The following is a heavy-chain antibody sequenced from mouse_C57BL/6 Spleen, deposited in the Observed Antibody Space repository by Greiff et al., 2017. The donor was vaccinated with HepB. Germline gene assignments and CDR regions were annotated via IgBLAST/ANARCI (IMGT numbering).Heavy chain of an antibody. CDR3: AKNYYGSSYCYAMDY. V-gene: IGHV2-5*01. D-gene: IGHD1-1*01. CDR1: GFSLTSYG. Sequence: VQLQQSGPGLVQPSQSLSITCTVSGFSLTSYGVHWVRQSPGKGLEWLGVIWRGGSTDYNAAFMSRLSITKDNSKSQVFFKMNSLQADDTAIYYCAKNYYGSSYCYAMDYWGQGTSVTVSS. CDR2: IWRGGST. J-gene: IGHJ4*01.